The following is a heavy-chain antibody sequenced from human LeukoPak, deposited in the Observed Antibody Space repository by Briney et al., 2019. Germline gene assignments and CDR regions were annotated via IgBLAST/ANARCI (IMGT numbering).Heavy chain of an antibody. CDR1: GGSISSGDYY. Sequence: AQTLSLTCTVSGGSISSGDYYWSWIRQHPGKGLEWIGYIHYSGSAYYNPSLRSRVTISGDTSKNQFSLDLSSVTAADTAVYYCARWGSESSDGSTGYYPDYWGQGTLVTVSS. J-gene: IGHJ4*02. V-gene: IGHV4-31*03. CDR2: IHYSGSA. D-gene: IGHD3-22*01. CDR3: ARWGSESSDGSTGYYPDY.